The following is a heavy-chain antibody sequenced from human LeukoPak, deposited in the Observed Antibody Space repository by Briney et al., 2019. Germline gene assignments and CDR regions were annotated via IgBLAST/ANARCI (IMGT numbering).Heavy chain of an antibody. D-gene: IGHD4-17*01. CDR2: IYSGGSIT. V-gene: IGHV3-53*01. CDR3: ARGGSTVGNTLDY. CDR1: GFTVSSTY. Sequence: GGSLRLSCAASGFTVSSTYMSWVRQAPGKGLEWVSVIYSGGSITHYADSVKGRFTISRDNSKNTVFLQMNSLRAEDTAVYYCARGGSTVGNTLDYWGQGTLVTVSS. J-gene: IGHJ4*02.